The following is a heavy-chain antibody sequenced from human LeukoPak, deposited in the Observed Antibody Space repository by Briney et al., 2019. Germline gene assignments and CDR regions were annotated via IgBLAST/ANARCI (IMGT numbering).Heavy chain of an antibody. J-gene: IGHJ4*02. V-gene: IGHV1-69*13. Sequence: SVKVSCKASGDTFSRYAISWVRQAPGQGLEWMGGIIPVLSTANYTQKFQDRVTITADDSTTTAYMELRSLRSDDTAMYYCARDVVGSYGTKALDDWGQGTLVIVSA. CDR1: GDTFSRYA. D-gene: IGHD2-21*01. CDR2: IIPVLSTA. CDR3: ARDVVGSYGTKALDD.